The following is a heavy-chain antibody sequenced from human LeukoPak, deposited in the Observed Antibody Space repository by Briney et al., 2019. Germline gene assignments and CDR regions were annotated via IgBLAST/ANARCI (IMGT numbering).Heavy chain of an antibody. CDR3: ARGFHY. V-gene: IGHV3-23*01. D-gene: IGHD3-10*01. Sequence: GGSLRLSCAASGFTFSSYAMSWVRQAPGKGLEWVAAISNSGGDTFYSDSGKGRFTIARDNSKNTLYLQMNSLRAEDTAVYYCARGFHYWGQGTLVTVSS. J-gene: IGHJ4*02. CDR1: GFTFSSYA. CDR2: ISNSGGDT.